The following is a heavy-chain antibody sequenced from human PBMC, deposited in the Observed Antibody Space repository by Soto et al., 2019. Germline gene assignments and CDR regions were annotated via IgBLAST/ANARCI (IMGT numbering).Heavy chain of an antibody. Sequence: QVQLQQWGAGLLKPSETLSLTCAVYGGSFSGYYWSWIRQPPGKGLEWIGEINHSGSTNYNPSLKSRVTISVDTSKNQFSLKLSSVTAADTAVYYCARDLVARPIRYNWFDPWGQGTLVTVSS. D-gene: IGHD6-6*01. CDR3: ARDLVARPIRYNWFDP. J-gene: IGHJ5*02. V-gene: IGHV4-34*01. CDR2: INHSGST. CDR1: GGSFSGYY.